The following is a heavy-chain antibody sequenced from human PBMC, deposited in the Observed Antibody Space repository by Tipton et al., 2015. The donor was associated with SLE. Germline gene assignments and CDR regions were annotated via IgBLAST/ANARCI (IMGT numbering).Heavy chain of an antibody. CDR2: IYTSGST. CDR1: GGSISSSSYY. V-gene: IGHV4-61*02. Sequence: TLSLTCTVSGGSISSSSYYWGWIRQPAGKGLEWIGRIYTSGSTNYNPSLKSRVTISVDTSKNQFSLKMSSVTAADTAVYYCARQSYYYYGMDVWGQGTTVTVSS. CDR3: ARQSYYYYGMDV. J-gene: IGHJ6*02.